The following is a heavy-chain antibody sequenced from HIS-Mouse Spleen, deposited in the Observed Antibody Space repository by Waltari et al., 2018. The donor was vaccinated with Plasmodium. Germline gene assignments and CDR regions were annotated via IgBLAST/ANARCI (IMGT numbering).Heavy chain of an antibody. CDR1: GFTFSSYG. CDR3: AKDRRSSSWYVDY. V-gene: IGHV3-30*18. Sequence: QVQLVESGGGVVQPGRSLRPSCAASGFTFSSYGMHWVRQAPGKGLEWVAVISYDGSNKYYADSVKGRFTISRDNSKNTLYLQMNSLRAEDTAVYYCAKDRRSSSWYVDYWGQGTLVTVSS. CDR2: ISYDGSNK. D-gene: IGHD6-13*01. J-gene: IGHJ4*02.